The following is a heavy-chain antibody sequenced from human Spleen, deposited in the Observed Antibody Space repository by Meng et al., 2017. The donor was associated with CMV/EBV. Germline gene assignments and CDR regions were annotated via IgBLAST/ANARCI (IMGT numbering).Heavy chain of an antibody. J-gene: IGHJ6*02. Sequence: GESLKISCAASGFTFSSYAMSWVRQAPGKGLEWVSAISDSGGSTYYADSVKGRFTISRDNSKNTLYLQMNSLRAEDTAVYYCARAVSPSYYYYGMDVWGQGTTVTVSS. CDR1: GFTFSSYA. CDR3: ARAVSPSYYYYGMDV. V-gene: IGHV3-23*01. D-gene: IGHD3-22*01. CDR2: ISDSGGST.